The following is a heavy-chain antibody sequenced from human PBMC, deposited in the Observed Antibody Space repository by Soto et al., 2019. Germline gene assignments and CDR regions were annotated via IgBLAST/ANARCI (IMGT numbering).Heavy chain of an antibody. CDR3: ARAITMVRGVILHY. CDR1: GYTFTSYD. V-gene: IGHV1-8*01. Sequence: ASVKVSCKASGYTFTSYDINWVRQATGQGLEWMGWMNPNSGNTGYAQKFQGRVTMTRNTSISTAYMELSSLRSEDTAVYYCARAITMVRGVILHYWGQGTLVTVSS. CDR2: MNPNSGNT. D-gene: IGHD3-10*01. J-gene: IGHJ4*02.